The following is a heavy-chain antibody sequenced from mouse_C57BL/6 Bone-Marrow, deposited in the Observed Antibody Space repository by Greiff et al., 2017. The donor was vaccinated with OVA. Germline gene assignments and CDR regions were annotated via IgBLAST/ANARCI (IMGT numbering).Heavy chain of an antibody. CDR3: ARTHYYGSLYYFDY. J-gene: IGHJ2*01. CDR2: IYPRSGNT. CDR1: GYTFTSYG. V-gene: IGHV1-81*01. Sequence: QVQLKQSGAELARPGASVKLSCKASGYTFTSYGISWVKQRTGQGLEWIGEIYPRSGNTYYNEKFKGKATLTADKSSSTAYVELRSLTSEDSAVYFCARTHYYGSLYYFDYWGQGTTLTVSS. D-gene: IGHD1-1*01.